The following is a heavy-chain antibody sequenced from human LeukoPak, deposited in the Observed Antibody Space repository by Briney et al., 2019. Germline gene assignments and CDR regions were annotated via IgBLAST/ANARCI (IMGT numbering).Heavy chain of an antibody. J-gene: IGHJ6*02. D-gene: IGHD2-8*01. CDR1: GLTFSSHW. Sequence: PGGSLRLSCAASGLTFSSHWMHWVRQGPGKGLAWVSRIKRDGSGTTYADSVKGRVTISRDNAKNTLYLQMNSLRAEDTAVYYCARSNGFGMDVWGQGTTVTVSS. V-gene: IGHV3-74*01. CDR2: IKRDGSGT. CDR3: ARSNGFGMDV.